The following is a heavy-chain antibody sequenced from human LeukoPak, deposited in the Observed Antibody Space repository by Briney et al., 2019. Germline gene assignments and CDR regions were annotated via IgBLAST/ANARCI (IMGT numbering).Heavy chain of an antibody. Sequence: RASETLSLTCTVSGGSISTSNYYWGWIRQPPGKGLEWIGNIFYSGSTYYSPSLRSRVTISPDTSRNQFSLKLNSVTAADTAVYYCARAARSGWYRSHFDYWGQGTLVTVSS. CDR2: IFYSGST. D-gene: IGHD6-19*01. CDR3: ARAARSGWYRSHFDY. J-gene: IGHJ4*02. CDR1: GGSISTSNYY. V-gene: IGHV4-39*07.